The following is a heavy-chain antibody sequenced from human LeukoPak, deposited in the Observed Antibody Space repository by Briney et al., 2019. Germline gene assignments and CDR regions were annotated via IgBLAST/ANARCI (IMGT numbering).Heavy chain of an antibody. Sequence: RGSLRLSCAPSGFTFTAAWMNWVRPAPGEGLEWVGRIKSKSNGGTTYFAAPVRDRFTISRDDSKNTLDLQMDSLRTEDTAVYYGVADLPGTTSPYFVYWGQGTLVTVSS. J-gene: IGHJ4*02. CDR3: VADLPGTTSPYFVY. CDR2: IKSKSNGGTT. D-gene: IGHD4-11*01. CDR1: GFTFTAAW. V-gene: IGHV3-15*01.